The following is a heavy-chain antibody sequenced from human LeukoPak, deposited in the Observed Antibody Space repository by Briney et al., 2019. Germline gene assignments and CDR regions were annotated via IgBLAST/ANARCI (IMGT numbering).Heavy chain of an antibody. CDR3: AKDGSWSCTD. J-gene: IGHJ4*02. CDR2: IAHHGNNK. Sequence: GGSLRLSCGASGFTFSSSAMHWVRQGPGKGLEWVAYIAHHGNNKYYADSVKGRFTISRDNSKGSLYLQMNSLRADDTAVYYCAKDGSWSCTDWGQGTLVRVYS. V-gene: IGHV3-30*02. CDR1: GFTFSSSA. D-gene: IGHD2-8*02.